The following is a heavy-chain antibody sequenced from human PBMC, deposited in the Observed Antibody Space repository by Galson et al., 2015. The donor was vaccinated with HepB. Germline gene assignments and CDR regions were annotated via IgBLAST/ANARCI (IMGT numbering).Heavy chain of an antibody. J-gene: IGHJ3*02. CDR3: ARSGSAHDAFDI. D-gene: IGHD1-26*01. Sequence: TLSLTCTVSGGSTSSGDYYWSWIRQPPGKALEWLARIDWDDDKYYSTSLKTRLTISKDTSKNQVVLTMTNMDPVDTATYYCARSGSAHDAFDIWGQGTMVTVSS. CDR2: IDWDDDK. CDR1: GGSTSSGDYY. V-gene: IGHV2-70*11.